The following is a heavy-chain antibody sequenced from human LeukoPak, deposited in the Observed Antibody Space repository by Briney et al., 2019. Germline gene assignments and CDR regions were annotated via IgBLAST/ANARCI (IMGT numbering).Heavy chain of an antibody. CDR1: GGSFSGYY. D-gene: IGHD3-10*01. CDR3: ARRDYGSGSYY. J-gene: IGHJ4*02. Sequence: PSETLFLTCAVYGGSFSGYYWSWIRQPPGKGLEWIGEINHSGSTNYNPSLKSRVTISVDTSKNQFSLKLSSMTAADTAVYYCARRDYGSGSYYWGQGTLVTVSS. CDR2: INHSGST. V-gene: IGHV4-34*01.